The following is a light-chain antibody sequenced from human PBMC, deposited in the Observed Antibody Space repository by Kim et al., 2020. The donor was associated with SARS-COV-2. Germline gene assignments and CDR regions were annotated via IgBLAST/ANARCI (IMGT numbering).Light chain of an antibody. CDR2: GAS. V-gene: IGKV3-15*01. J-gene: IGKJ1*01. CDR3: QHYNGWHPWT. CDR1: QNVNNN. Sequence: EIVFTQSPATLSVSPGERATFSCRASQNVNNNLAWYQQKPGQAPRLLICGASIRASGIPARFSGSGSGTEFTLTISSLQSEDFAVYYCQHYNGWHPWTFGQGTKVDIK.